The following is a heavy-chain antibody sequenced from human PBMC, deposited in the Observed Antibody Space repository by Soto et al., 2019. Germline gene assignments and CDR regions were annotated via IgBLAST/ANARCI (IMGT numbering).Heavy chain of an antibody. CDR2: IWYDASNK. J-gene: IGHJ4*02. V-gene: IGHV3-33*01. CDR3: ARDCAGYSSGWYQRGGFDY. CDR1: GFTFSSYG. D-gene: IGHD6-19*01. Sequence: QVPLVESGGGVVQPGRSLRLSCAASGFTFSSYGMHWVRQAPGKGLEWVAVIWYDASNKYYADSVKGRFTISRDNSKNTLYLQINSLRAEDTAVYYCARDCAGYSSGWYQRGGFDYWGQGTLVTVSS.